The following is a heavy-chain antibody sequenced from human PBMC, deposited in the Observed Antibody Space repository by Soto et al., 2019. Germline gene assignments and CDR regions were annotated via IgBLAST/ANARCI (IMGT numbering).Heavy chain of an antibody. D-gene: IGHD3-10*01. Sequence: QMQLVQSGAEVKERGSSVKISCKTSGGTFNTYALTWVRQAPGQGLEWIGGIIPIFGITNVAQRFQGSVTINADESLTTAYMQMTSLRSDDTAVYYCAKEAGDHWGQGTLVTVSS. V-gene: IGHV1-69*01. CDR1: GGTFNTYA. CDR3: AKEAGDH. J-gene: IGHJ4*02. CDR2: IIPIFGIT.